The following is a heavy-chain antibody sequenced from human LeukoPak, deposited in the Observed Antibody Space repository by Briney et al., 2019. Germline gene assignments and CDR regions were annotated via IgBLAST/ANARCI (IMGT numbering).Heavy chain of an antibody. CDR2: IYYSGST. Sequence: PSETLSLTCAVYGGSFSGYYWSWIRQPPGKGLEWIGYIYYSGSTYYNPSLKSRVTISVDTSKNQFSLKLSSVTAADTAVYYCASSSGWTLYYFDYWGQGTLVTVSS. CDR1: GGSFSGYY. V-gene: IGHV4-30-4*01. CDR3: ASSSGWTLYYFDY. J-gene: IGHJ4*02. D-gene: IGHD6-19*01.